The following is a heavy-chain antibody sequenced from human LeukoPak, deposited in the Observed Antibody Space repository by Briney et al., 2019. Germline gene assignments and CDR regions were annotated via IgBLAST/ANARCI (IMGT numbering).Heavy chain of an antibody. Sequence: GGSLRLSCAASGFIFSSYCLHWVRQAPGKGLEWVAVISYDGSTKYYADSVKGRLTISRDNSRNTLYLQMNSLRAEDTAVYYCAKEACGGSCSSDYFDYWGQGTLVTVSS. V-gene: IGHV3-30*18. CDR3: AKEACGGSCSSDYFDY. D-gene: IGHD2-15*01. CDR2: ISYDGSTK. J-gene: IGHJ4*02. CDR1: GFIFSSYC.